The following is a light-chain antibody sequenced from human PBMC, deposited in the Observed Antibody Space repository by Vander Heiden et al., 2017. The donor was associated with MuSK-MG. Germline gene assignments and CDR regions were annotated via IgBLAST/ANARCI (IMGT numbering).Light chain of an antibody. Sequence: QSVRTQPPSASRTPGQRVTISCSGSGSTIGSNYVYWYQQLPGTAPKLLTYRNKQRPSGVTDLFSGSKSGTSASRAISGRRSEDEADYYCAAWDDSLSVVFGGGTKLTVL. J-gene: IGLJ2*01. CDR2: RNK. V-gene: IGLV1-47*01. CDR1: GSTIGSNY. CDR3: AAWDDSLSVV.